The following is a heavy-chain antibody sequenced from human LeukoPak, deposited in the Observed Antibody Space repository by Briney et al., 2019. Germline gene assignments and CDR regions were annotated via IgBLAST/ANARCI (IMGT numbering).Heavy chain of an antibody. D-gene: IGHD3-16*01. CDR3: ARVGPYTAFDY. Sequence: SETLSLTCAVYGGSFSGYYWSWIRQPPGKGLEWIGYIYYSGSTNYNPSLKSRVTISVDTSKSQFSLKLSSVTAADTAVYYCARVGPYTAFDYRGQGTLVTVSS. J-gene: IGHJ4*02. CDR2: IYYSGST. V-gene: IGHV4-59*01. CDR1: GGSFSGYY.